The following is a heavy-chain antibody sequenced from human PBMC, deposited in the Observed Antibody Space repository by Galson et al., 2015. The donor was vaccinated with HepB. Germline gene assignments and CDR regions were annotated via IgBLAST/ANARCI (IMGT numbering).Heavy chain of an antibody. CDR2: ISYSGDT. J-gene: IGHJ2*01. CDR3: AKYGDYWYFDL. D-gene: IGHD4-17*01. Sequence: LSLTCTVSGGSIGTHYWGWIRQPPGKGLEWIGDISYSGDTSYNPSLKSRVTISLDTPKKQFSLRLNSVTAADTAVYYCAKYGDYWYFDLWGRGTLVTVSS. CDR1: GGSIGTHY. V-gene: IGHV4-59*11.